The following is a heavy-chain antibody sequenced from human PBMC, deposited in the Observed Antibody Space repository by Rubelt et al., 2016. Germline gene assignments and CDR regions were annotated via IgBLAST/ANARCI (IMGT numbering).Heavy chain of an antibody. CDR3: AITVAHRPKDFDH. D-gene: IGHD2-15*01. CDR2: INTNTGNP. J-gene: IGHJ4*02. V-gene: IGHV7-4-1*02. Sequence: QVQLVQSGAEVKKPGASVKVSCKASGYTFRRHAMCWVRQAPGQGLEWMGWINTNTGNPTYAQGFTGRFVFSLDTSVSTAYLQISGLKAEDTAVDYCAITVAHRPKDFDHWGQGTLVTVSS. CDR1: GYTFRRHA.